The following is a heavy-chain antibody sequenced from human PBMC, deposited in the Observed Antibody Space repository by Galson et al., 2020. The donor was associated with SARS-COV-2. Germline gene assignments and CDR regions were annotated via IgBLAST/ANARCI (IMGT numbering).Heavy chain of an antibody. CDR2: IYPGDSDT. Sequence: GESLKISCKGSGYSFTSYWIGWVRQMPGKGLEWMGIIYPGDSDTRYSPSFQGQVTISADKSISTAYLQWSSLKASDTAMYYCARLGGWADYYYGMDVWCQGTTVTVSS. J-gene: IGHJ6*02. CDR3: ARLGGWADYYYGMDV. CDR1: GYSFTSYW. V-gene: IGHV5-51*01. D-gene: IGHD6-19*01.